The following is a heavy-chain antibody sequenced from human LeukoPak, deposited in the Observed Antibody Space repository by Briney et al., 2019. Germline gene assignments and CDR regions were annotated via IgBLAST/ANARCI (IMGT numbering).Heavy chain of an antibody. CDR2: ISWNSGSI. D-gene: IGHD4-17*01. Sequence: GGSLRLSCAASGFTFDDYAMHWVRQAPGKGLEWVSGISWNSGSIGYADSVKGRFTISRDNAKNSLYLQMNSLRAEDTALYYCAKEANYGDALDYWGQGTLVTVSS. V-gene: IGHV3-9*01. CDR3: AKEANYGDALDY. CDR1: GFTFDDYA. J-gene: IGHJ4*02.